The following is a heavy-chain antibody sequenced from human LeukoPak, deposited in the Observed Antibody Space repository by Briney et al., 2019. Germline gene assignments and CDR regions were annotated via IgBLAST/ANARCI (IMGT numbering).Heavy chain of an antibody. D-gene: IGHD3-10*01. CDR1: GGTFSSYA. CDR3: ARKLLSDEYYYYGMDV. Sequence: GASVKVSCKASGGTFSSYAISWVRQAPGQGLEWMGRIIPILGIANYAQKFKGRVTNTADKSTSTAYMELSSLRSEDTAVYYCARKLLSDEYYYYGMDVWGQGTTVTVSS. J-gene: IGHJ6*02. V-gene: IGHV1-69*04. CDR2: IIPILGIA.